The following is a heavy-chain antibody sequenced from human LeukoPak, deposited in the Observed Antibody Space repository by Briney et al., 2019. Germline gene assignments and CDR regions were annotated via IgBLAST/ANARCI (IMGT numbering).Heavy chain of an antibody. Sequence: SETLSLTCTVSGGSISSSSYYWGWIRQPPGKGLEWIGSIYYSGSTYYNPSLKSRVTISVDTSKNQFSLKLSSVTAADTAVYYCARHRYYDILTGYYYDYWGQGTLVTVSS. V-gene: IGHV4-39*01. CDR3: ARHRYYDILTGYYYDY. CDR1: GGSISSSSYY. CDR2: IYYSGST. D-gene: IGHD3-9*01. J-gene: IGHJ4*02.